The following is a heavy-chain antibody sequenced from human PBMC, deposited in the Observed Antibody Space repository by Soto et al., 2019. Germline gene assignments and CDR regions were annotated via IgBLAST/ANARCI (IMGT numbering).Heavy chain of an antibody. CDR3: ARNLLGGYCSGGSCPILS. D-gene: IGHD2-15*01. CDR1: GGTFSSYA. J-gene: IGHJ4*02. V-gene: IGHV1-69*13. CDR2: IIPIFGTA. Sequence: GASVKVSCKASGGTFSSYAISWVRQAPGQGLEWMGGIIPIFGTANYAQKFQGRVTITADESTSTAYMELSSLRSEDTALYYCARNLLGGYCSGGSCPILSWGQGTLVTVS.